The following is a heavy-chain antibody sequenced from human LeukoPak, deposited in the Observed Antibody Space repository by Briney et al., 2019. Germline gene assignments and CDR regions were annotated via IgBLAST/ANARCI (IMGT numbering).Heavy chain of an antibody. Sequence: SETLSLTCTVSGGSISSYYWSWIRQPPGKGLEWIGYIYYSGSTNYNPSLKSRVTMSVDTSKNQFSLRLSSVTAADTAVYYCARDPYGPYYYDSSGYGRCFDYWGQGTLVTVSS. CDR2: IYYSGST. CDR3: ARDPYGPYYYDSSGYGRCFDY. D-gene: IGHD3-22*01. J-gene: IGHJ4*02. V-gene: IGHV4-59*12. CDR1: GGSISSYY.